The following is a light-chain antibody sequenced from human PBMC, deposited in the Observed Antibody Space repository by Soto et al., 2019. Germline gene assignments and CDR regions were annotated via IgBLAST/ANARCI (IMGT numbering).Light chain of an antibody. CDR3: RVWDSSSDPSGV. CDR1: NIGSKS. V-gene: IGLV3-21*04. CDR2: YDS. Sequence: SYELTQPPSVSVAPGKTARITCGGNNIGSKSVHWYQQKPDQAPVLVIYYDSDRTSGIDERSTGSNSGNTATLTISRVEAGDEDDYYCRVWDSSSDPSGVFGGGTKLTVL. J-gene: IGLJ2*01.